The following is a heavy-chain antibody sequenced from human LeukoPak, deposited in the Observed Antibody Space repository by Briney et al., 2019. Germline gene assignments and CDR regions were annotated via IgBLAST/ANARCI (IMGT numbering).Heavy chain of an antibody. CDR1: GGSISSHY. D-gene: IGHD6-6*01. J-gene: IGHJ5*02. CDR3: ARGSSSRFDP. Sequence: PSETLTLTCTVSGGSISSHYWSWIRQPPGKGLEWIGYIYYSGSTNYNPSLKSRVTISVDTSKIQFSLKLSSVTAADTAVYYCARGSSSRFDPWGQGTLVTVSS. CDR2: IYYSGST. V-gene: IGHV4-59*11.